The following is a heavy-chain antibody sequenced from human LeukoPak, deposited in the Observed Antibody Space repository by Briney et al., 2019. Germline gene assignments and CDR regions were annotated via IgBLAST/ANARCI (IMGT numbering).Heavy chain of an antibody. D-gene: IGHD3-10*01. CDR2: INPNSGGT. J-gene: IGHJ4*02. Sequence: ASVKVSCKASGYTFTGYYMHWVRQAPGQGLEGMGWINPNSGGTNYAQKFQGRVTMTRDTSISTAYMALSRLRSDDTAVYYCARDRTFTFGDYATYYFDYWGQGTLVTVSS. CDR3: ARDRTFTFGDYATYYFDY. V-gene: IGHV1-2*02. CDR1: GYTFTGYY.